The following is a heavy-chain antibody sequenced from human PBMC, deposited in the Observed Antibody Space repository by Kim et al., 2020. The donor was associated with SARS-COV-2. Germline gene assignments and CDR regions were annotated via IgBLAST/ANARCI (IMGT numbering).Heavy chain of an antibody. J-gene: IGHJ6*02. CDR3: ARFLVRGVSSPVYYYYYGMDV. Sequence: GGSLRLSCAASGFTFSSYAMSWVRQAPGKGLEWVSAISGSGGSTYYADSVKGRFTISRDNSKNTLYLQMNSLRAEDTAVYYCARFLVRGVSSPVYYYYYGMDVWGQGTTVTVSS. D-gene: IGHD3-10*01. V-gene: IGHV3-23*01. CDR1: GFTFSSYA. CDR2: ISGSGGST.